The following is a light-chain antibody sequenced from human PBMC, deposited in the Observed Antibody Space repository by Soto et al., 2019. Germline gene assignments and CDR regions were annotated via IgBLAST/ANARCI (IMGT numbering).Light chain of an antibody. CDR2: FAS. CDR3: QQRSNWPPG. Sequence: EIVMTQYPATLSVSPGERAALSCRASQSVSTNLAWYQQKPGQPHRLLIYFASTRATAVPARFTAGGSGTEFTLTISSLQSDDLAVYYCQQRSNWPPGFGPGTKVDIK. V-gene: IGKV3-15*01. J-gene: IGKJ3*01. CDR1: QSVSTN.